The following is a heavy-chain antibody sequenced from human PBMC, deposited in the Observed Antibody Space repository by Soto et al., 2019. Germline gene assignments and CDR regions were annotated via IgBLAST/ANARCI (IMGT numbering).Heavy chain of an antibody. Sequence: QVQLVQSGAEVKKPGSSVKVSCKASGGTFSSYAISWVRQAPGQGLEWMGGIIPIFGTANYAQKFQGRVTITADESTSTAYMELSSLRSEDTAVYYCARDKRATVHNELGYWGQGTLVTVSS. CDR1: GGTFSSYA. CDR2: IIPIFGTA. D-gene: IGHD4-17*01. CDR3: ARDKRATVHNELGY. V-gene: IGHV1-69*12. J-gene: IGHJ4*02.